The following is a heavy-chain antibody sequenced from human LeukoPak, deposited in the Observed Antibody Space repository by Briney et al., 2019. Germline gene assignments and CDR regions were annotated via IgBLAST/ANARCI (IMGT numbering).Heavy chain of an antibody. CDR2: IYGGGST. CDR3: ARIRGSGSYRYFDY. D-gene: IGHD1-26*01. Sequence: GGSLRLSCAASAFTVSSNYMSWVRQAPGKGLECVSVIYGGGSTYYADSVKGRFTISRDNSKNTLYLQMNSLRAEDTAVYYCARIRGSGSYRYFDYWGQGTLVTVSS. CDR1: AFTVSSNY. V-gene: IGHV3-66*01. J-gene: IGHJ4*02.